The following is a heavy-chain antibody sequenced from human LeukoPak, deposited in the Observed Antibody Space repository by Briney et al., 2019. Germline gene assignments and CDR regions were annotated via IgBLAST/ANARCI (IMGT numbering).Heavy chain of an antibody. Sequence: GGSLRLSCAASGFTLSSYSMNWVRQAPGKGLEWVSSISSSSSYIYYADSVKGRFTISRDNAKNSLYLQMNSLRAEDTAVYYCARDKTEYFDYWGQGTLVTVSS. CDR3: ARDKTEYFDY. J-gene: IGHJ4*02. CDR1: GFTLSSYS. CDR2: ISSSSSYI. D-gene: IGHD1-1*01. V-gene: IGHV3-21*01.